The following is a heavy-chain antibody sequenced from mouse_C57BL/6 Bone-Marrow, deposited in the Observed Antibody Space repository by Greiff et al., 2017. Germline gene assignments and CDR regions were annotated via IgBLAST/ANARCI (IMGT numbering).Heavy chain of an antibody. CDR2: IYPGDGDT. CDR3: ARKMLSRRLYYAMDY. D-gene: IGHD2-12*01. CDR1: GYAFSSSW. V-gene: IGHV1-82*01. J-gene: IGHJ4*01. Sequence: VQLQESGPELVKPGASVKISCKASGYAFSSSWMNWVKQRPGKGLEWIGRIYPGDGDTNYNGKFKGKATLTADKSSSTAYMQLSSLPSEDSAVYFCARKMLSRRLYYAMDYGGQGTSVTVSS.